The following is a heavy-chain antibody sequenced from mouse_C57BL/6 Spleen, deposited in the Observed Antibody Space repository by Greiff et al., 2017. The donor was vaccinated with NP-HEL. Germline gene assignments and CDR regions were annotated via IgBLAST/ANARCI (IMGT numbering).Heavy chain of an antibody. D-gene: IGHD2-5*01. CDR3: ARYSNYEGYYGMDY. V-gene: IGHV1-61*01. CDR2: IYPSDSET. J-gene: IGHJ4*01. CDR1: GYTFTSYW. Sequence: QVQLQQPGAELVRPGSSVKLSCKASGYTFTSYWMDWVKQRPGQGLEWIGNIYPSDSETHYNQKFKDKATLTVDKSSSTAYMQLSSLTSEDSAVYYCARYSNYEGYYGMDYWGQGTSVTVSS.